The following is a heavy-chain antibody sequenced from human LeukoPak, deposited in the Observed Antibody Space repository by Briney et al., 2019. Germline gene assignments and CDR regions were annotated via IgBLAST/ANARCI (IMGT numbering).Heavy chain of an antibody. CDR3: ARGCGFGSSTSCPQFDY. D-gene: IGHD2-2*01. Sequence: ASVTVSCKASGYTFTSYDINWVRQAPGQGLEWMGWMNPNSGNTGYAQKFQGRVTMTRNTSISTAYMELSSLRSEDTAVYYCARGCGFGSSTSCPQFDYWGQGTLVTVSS. CDR2: MNPNSGNT. CDR1: GYTFTSYD. J-gene: IGHJ4*02. V-gene: IGHV1-8*01.